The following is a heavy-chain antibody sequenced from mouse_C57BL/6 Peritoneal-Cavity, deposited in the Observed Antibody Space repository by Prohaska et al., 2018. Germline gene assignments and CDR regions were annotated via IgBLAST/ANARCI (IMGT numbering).Heavy chain of an antibody. V-gene: IGHV2-2*01. CDR3: ARSYSNQFAY. D-gene: IGHD2-5*01. CDR2: IWSGGST. Sequence: QVQLKQSGPGLVQPSQSLSITCTVSGFSLTSYGVHWVRQSPGQGLEWLGVIWSGGSTDYNAAFISRLSISKDNSKSQVFFKMNSLQADDTAIYYCARSYSNQFAYWGQGTLVTVSA. CDR1: GFSLTSYG. J-gene: IGHJ3*01.